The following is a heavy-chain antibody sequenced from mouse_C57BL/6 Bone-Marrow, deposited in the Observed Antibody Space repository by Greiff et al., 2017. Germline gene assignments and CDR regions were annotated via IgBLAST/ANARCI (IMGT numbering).Heavy chain of an antibody. J-gene: IGHJ1*03. CDR2: INYDGSST. V-gene: IGHV5-16*01. Sequence: EVQLVESEGGLVQPGSSMKLSCTASGFTFSDYYMAWVRQVPEKGLEWVANINYDGSSTYYLDSLKSRFIISRDNAKNILYLQMSSLKSEDTATYYCARDRGTGTRYWYCDVWGTGTTVTVSS. CDR1: GFTFSDYY. D-gene: IGHD4-1*01. CDR3: ARDRGTGTRYWYCDV.